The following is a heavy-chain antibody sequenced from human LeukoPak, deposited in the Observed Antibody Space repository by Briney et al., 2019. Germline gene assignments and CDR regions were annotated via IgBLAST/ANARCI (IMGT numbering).Heavy chain of an antibody. CDR3: ARGDWHHSGSYSYYYYIDV. Sequence: ASVKVSCKASGGTFSSYAINWVRQAPGQGLEWMGWINTNTGNPTYAQGFTGRFVFSLDTSVSTAYLQISSLVPDDTAVYFCARGDWHHSGSYSYYYYIDVWGKGTTVTVSS. V-gene: IGHV7-4-1*02. J-gene: IGHJ6*03. CDR2: INTNTGNP. D-gene: IGHD1-26*01. CDR1: GGTFSSYA.